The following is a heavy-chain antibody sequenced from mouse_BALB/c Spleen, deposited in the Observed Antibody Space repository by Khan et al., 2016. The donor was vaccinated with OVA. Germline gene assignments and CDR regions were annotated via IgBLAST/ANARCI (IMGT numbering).Heavy chain of an antibody. V-gene: IGHV3-6*02. CDR1: GYSITSGYF. Sequence: EVQLLESGPGLVKPSQSLSLTCSVTGYSITSGYFWNWIRQFPGNKLEWMGYIRYDGNSNYNPSLKNRISITRDTSKNQFFLKLNSVTPEDTATCYWARGGNASPTWFAYWGQGTLVTVSA. CDR3: ARGGNASPTWFAY. J-gene: IGHJ3*01. CDR2: IRYDGNS.